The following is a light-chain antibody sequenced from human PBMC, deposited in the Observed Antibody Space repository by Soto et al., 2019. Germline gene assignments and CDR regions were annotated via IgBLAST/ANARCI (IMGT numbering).Light chain of an antibody. CDR1: QSVLYSSNNKNY. CDR3: QQYTGPWT. Sequence: DIVMTQSPDSLAVSLGERATINCKSSQSVLYSSNNKNYLAWYQQKPGQPPKLLIYWASTRESGVPDRFSGSGSGTDFTLTISSLQAEDAAVYYCQQYTGPWTFGQGTKVEIK. CDR2: WAS. V-gene: IGKV4-1*01. J-gene: IGKJ1*01.